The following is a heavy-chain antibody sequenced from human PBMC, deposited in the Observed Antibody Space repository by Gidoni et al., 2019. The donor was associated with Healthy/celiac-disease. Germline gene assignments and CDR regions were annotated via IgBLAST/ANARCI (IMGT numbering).Heavy chain of an antibody. Sequence: QVQLVQSGAEVKKPGASVKVSCKASGYTCTSYGISWVRQAPGQGLEWMGWISAYNGNTNYAQKLQGRVTMTTDTSTSTAYMELRSLRSDDTAVYYCARGRWLRLDSGRRGGNWFDPWGQGTLVTVSS. CDR2: ISAYNGNT. J-gene: IGHJ5*02. V-gene: IGHV1-18*01. CDR1: GYTCTSYG. CDR3: ARGRWLRLDSGRRGGNWFDP. D-gene: IGHD5-12*01.